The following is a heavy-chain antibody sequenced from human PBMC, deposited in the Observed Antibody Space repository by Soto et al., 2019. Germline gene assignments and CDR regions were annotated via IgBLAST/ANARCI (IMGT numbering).Heavy chain of an antibody. D-gene: IGHD2-15*01. CDR2: IGTAGDT. J-gene: IGHJ4*02. Sequence: GGSLRLSCEASGFTFSGFDMHWVRQPTGIGLEWVSSIGTAGDTYDAVSVKGRFTISRDNAKNSLSLQMNSLRAGDMAVYFCAKSQEIGAHFFDSWGQGTQVTVSS. CDR1: GFTFSGFD. CDR3: AKSQEIGAHFFDS. V-gene: IGHV3-13*01.